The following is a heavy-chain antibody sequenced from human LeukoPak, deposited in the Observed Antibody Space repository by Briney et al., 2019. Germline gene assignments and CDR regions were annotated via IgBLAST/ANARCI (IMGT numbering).Heavy chain of an antibody. V-gene: IGHV1-2*02. CDR1: GGTFSSYA. Sequence: ASVKVSXKASGGTFSSYAISWVRQAPGQGLEWMGWINPNSGGTNYAQKFQGRVTMTRDTSISTAHMELSRLRSDDTAVYYCARDGPVPGTADAFDIWGQGTMVTVSS. J-gene: IGHJ3*02. CDR3: ARDGPVPGTADAFDI. CDR2: INPNSGGT. D-gene: IGHD1-1*01.